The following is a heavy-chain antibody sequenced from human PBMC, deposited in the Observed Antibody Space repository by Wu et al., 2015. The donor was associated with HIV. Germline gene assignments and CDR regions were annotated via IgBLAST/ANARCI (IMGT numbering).Heavy chain of an antibody. D-gene: IGHD2-2*02. CDR2: INPNSGGT. Sequence: QVQLVQSGAEVKKPGASVKVSCKASIYTFTGYYIYWVRQAPGQGLEWMGWINPNSGGTNYAQKFQGRVTMTRDTSISTAYMELSRLRSDDTAVYYCATTTVVPTAIPLFDYWAREPWSPSP. CDR3: ATTTVVPTAIPLFDY. V-gene: IGHV1-2*02. CDR1: IYTFTGYY. J-gene: IGHJ4*02.